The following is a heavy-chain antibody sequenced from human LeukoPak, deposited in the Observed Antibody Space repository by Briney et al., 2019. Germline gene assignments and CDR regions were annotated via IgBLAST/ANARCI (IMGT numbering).Heavy chain of an antibody. CDR2: IWFDGSEK. CDR3: ARVYDSGHAKLAYYGMDV. J-gene: IGHJ6*02. CDR1: EFTFSSYS. Sequence: GGSLRLSCAASEFTFSSYSMNWVRQAPGKGLEWVSFIWFDGSEKYYADSVKGRFTISRDNSKNTLTLQMNSLRVEDTAVYHCARVYDSGHAKLAYYGMDVWGQGTTVTVSS. V-gene: IGHV3-33*08. D-gene: IGHD5-12*01.